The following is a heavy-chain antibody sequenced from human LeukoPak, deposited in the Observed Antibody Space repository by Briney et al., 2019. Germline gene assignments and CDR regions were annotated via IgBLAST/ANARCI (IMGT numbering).Heavy chain of an antibody. Sequence: SETLSLTCTVSGASVSSTDYYWRWIRQPAGKGPEWIGRMSMSGTSNYNPSLKSRVTISADTSKNQFFLKFSSVTAADTAMYYCAADPLWSAGAYWGQGMLITVSS. J-gene: IGHJ4*02. CDR2: MSMSGTS. CDR1: GASVSSTDYY. D-gene: IGHD2-21*01. CDR3: AADPLWSAGAY. V-gene: IGHV4-61*02.